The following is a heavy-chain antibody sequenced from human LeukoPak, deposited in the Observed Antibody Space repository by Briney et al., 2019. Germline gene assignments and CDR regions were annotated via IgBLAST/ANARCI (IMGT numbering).Heavy chain of an antibody. CDR3: ARSRGGYFDY. CDR1: GFTFSDYY. V-gene: IGHV3-11*04. CDR2: ISRGDSSGGKTI. J-gene: IGHJ4*02. Sequence: KTGGSLRLSCAASGFTFSDYYMSWIRQAPGKGLEWVSYISRGDSSGGKTIYYADFVQGRFTISRDDARNSLYLQMNSLRVEDTALYYCARSRGGYFDYWGQGTLVIVSS.